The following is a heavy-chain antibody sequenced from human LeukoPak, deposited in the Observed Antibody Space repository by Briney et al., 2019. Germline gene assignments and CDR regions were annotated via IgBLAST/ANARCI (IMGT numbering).Heavy chain of an antibody. V-gene: IGHV3-48*03. CDR2: ISSGGSTI. D-gene: IGHD6-19*01. J-gene: IGHJ4*01. CDR3: ARGSVWYGFAY. CDR1: GFTLRSYV. Sequence: QPGGSLRLSFAASGFTLRSYVMNWVRQAPGKGLEWVSYISSGGSTIYYADSVEGRFTISRDKAKNSLSLQMNSLRVEDTALYCSARGSVWYGFAYWGEASLVTVSS.